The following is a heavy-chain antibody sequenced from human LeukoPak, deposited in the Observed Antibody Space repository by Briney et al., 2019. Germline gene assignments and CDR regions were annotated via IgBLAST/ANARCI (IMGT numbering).Heavy chain of an antibody. J-gene: IGHJ4*02. CDR3: TTDQNYYDSSGYYYFDY. D-gene: IGHD3-22*01. CDR2: IKSKTDGGTT. V-gene: IGHV3-15*01. CDR1: GGSISSSSYY. Sequence: KSSETLSLTCTVSGGSISSSSYYWGWIRQPPGKGLEWVGRIKSKTDGGTTDYAAPVKGRFTISRDDSKNTLYLQMNSLKTEDTAVYYCTTDQNYYDSSGYYYFDYWGQGTLVTVSS.